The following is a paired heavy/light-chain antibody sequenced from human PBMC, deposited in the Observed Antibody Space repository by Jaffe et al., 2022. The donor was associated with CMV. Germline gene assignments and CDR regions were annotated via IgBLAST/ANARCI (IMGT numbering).Light chain of an antibody. J-gene: IGLJ1*01. CDR3: QSADLSGVYV. V-gene: IGLV3-25*03. CDR2: NDN. Sequence: SYELTQTPSVSVSPGQTATITCSGDALPMQRAHWYQQRPGQAPVLVIFNDNERPSGIPERFSGSSSGTTVTLTISAVEPEDEGDYYCQSADLSGVYVFGVATKVTVL. CDR1: ALPMQR.
Heavy chain of an antibody. V-gene: IGHV4-31*03. CDR1: GDSVNKGGQY. CDR3: ARITFSGDGQHFDP. CDR2: IHHTGAT. Sequence: VQLQESGPGQVKPSATLSLTCTVSGDSVNKGGQYWTWIRQHPEKGLEWIGYIHHTGATFFKPSLASRLTMSVDTSRNHFSLGLASVTAADTATYYCARITFSGDGQHFDPWGQGALVTVSS. D-gene: IGHD3-16*01. J-gene: IGHJ5*02.